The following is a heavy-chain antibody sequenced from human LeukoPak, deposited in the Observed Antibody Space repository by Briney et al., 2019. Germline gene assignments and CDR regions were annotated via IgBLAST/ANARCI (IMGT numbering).Heavy chain of an antibody. D-gene: IGHD6-13*01. Sequence: PSETLSLTCAVYGGSFSGYYWSWIRQPPGKGLEWIGEINHSGSTNYNPSLKSRVTTSVDTSKNQFSLKLSSVTAADTAVYYCAGIRIAAAAYYWGQGTLVTVSS. V-gene: IGHV4-34*01. CDR1: GGSFSGYY. CDR2: INHSGST. CDR3: AGIRIAAAAYY. J-gene: IGHJ4*02.